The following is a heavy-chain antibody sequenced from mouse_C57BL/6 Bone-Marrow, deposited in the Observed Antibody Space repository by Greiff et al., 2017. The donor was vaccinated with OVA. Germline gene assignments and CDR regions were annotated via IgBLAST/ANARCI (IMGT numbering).Heavy chain of an antibody. CDR3: ARQDGYYPAWFAY. Sequence: EVKLMESGGGLVKPGGSLKLSCAASGFTFSDYGMHWVRQAPEKGLEWVAYISSGSSTIYYADTVKGRFTISRDNAKNTLFLQMTSLRSEDTAMYYCARQDGYYPAWFAYWGQGTLVTVSA. J-gene: IGHJ3*01. CDR2: ISSGSSTI. V-gene: IGHV5-17*01. CDR1: GFTFSDYG. D-gene: IGHD2-3*01.